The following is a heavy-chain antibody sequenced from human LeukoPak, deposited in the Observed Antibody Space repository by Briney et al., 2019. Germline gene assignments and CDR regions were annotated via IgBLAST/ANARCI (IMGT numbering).Heavy chain of an antibody. J-gene: IGHJ4*02. CDR1: GGSITYFY. V-gene: IGHV4-59*01. CDR3: ARGGLGGITAYSNYLFDY. Sequence: PSETLSLTCTVSGGSITYFYWNWIRQPPGKGLEWIGYIHYSGSTNYNPSLKSRVTISVDTSKNQFSLKLSSVTAADTAVYYCARGGLGGITAYSNYLFDYWGQGTLVTVSS. D-gene: IGHD4-11*01. CDR2: IHYSGST.